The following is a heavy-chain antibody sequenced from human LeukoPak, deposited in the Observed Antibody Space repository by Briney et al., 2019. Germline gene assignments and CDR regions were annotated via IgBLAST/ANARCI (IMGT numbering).Heavy chain of an antibody. J-gene: IGHJ5*02. CDR1: GGSISSSSHY. V-gene: IGHV4-39*01. Sequence: SETLSLTCTVSGGSISSSSHYWGWIRQPPGKGLEWIGSIYYSGSTYYNPSLKSRVTISVDTSKNQFSLKLSSVTAADTAVYYCARCLWFGELLFWFDPWGQGTLVTVSS. CDR3: ARCLWFGELLFWFDP. D-gene: IGHD3-10*01. CDR2: IYYSGST.